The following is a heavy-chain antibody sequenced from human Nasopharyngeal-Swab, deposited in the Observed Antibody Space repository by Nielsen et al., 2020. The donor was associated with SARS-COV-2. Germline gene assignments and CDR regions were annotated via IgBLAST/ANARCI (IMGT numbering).Heavy chain of an antibody. D-gene: IGHD3-10*01. J-gene: IGHJ4*02. CDR2: IYPGDSDT. CDR3: ARQRFTYGSGSYQGGYYFDY. Sequence: GGSLRLSCKGSGYSFTSYWIGWVRQMPGKGLEWMGIIYPGDSDTRYSPSFQGQVTISADKSISTAYLQWISLKASDTAMYYCARQRFTYGSGSYQGGYYFDYWGQGTLVTVSS. CDR1: GYSFTSYW. V-gene: IGHV5-51*01.